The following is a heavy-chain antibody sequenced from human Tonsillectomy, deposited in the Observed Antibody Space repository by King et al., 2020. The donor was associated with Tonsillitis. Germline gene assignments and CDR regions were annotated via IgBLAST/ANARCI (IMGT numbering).Heavy chain of an antibody. CDR2: ISSSSTYI. J-gene: IGHJ3*02. CDR3: AREGRLFLNLDAFDI. D-gene: IGHD2/OR15-2a*01. Sequence: VQLVESGGGLVKPGGSLRLSCAASGFMFSSYNMDWVRQAPGKGLEWVSSISSSSTYIYYKDSVKGRFTISRDNAKNSLYLQMDSLRAEDTAVYYCAREGRLFLNLDAFDIWGQGTMVTVSS. V-gene: IGHV3-21*01. CDR1: GFMFSSYN.